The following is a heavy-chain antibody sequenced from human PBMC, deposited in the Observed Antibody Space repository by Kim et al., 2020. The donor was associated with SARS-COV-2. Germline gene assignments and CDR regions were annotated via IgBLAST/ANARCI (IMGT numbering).Heavy chain of an antibody. J-gene: IGHJ3*02. CDR1: GFTFGDYA. CDR3: TRYDSSEDAFDI. CDR2: IRSKAYGGTT. D-gene: IGHD3-22*01. V-gene: IGHV3-49*04. Sequence: GGSLRLSCTASGFTFGDYAMSWVRQAPGKGLEWVGFIRSKAYGGTTEYAASVKGRFTISRDDSKSIAYLQMNSLKTEDTAVYYCTRYDSSEDAFDIWGQG.